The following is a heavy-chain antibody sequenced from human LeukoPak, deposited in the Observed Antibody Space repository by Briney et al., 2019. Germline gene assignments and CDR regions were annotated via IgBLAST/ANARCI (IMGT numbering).Heavy chain of an antibody. CDR1: GFTVSSNY. V-gene: IGHV3-66*01. D-gene: IGHD1-14*01. J-gene: IGHJ6*02. Sequence: TGGSLRLSCAASGFTVSSNYMSWVRQAPGKGLEWVSVIYSGGSTYYADSVEGRFTISRDNSKNTLYLQMNSLRAEDTAVYYCAREGLTSYYYYGMDVWGQGTTVTVSS. CDR3: AREGLTSYYYYGMDV. CDR2: IYSGGST.